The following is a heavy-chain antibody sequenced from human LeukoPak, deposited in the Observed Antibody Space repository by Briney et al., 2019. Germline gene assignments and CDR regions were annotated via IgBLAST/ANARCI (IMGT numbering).Heavy chain of an antibody. CDR2: IKSKTDGGTT. D-gene: IGHD2-2*01. Sequence: PGGSLRLSCAASGFTFSNAWMSWVRQAPGKGLEWVGRIKSKTDGGTTDYAAPVKGRFTISRDDSKNTLYLQMNSLKTEDTAVYYCTTDLLGHCSSTSCPRDYYYYYMDVWGKGTTVTISS. V-gene: IGHV3-15*01. CDR1: GFTFSNAW. CDR3: TTDLLGHCSSTSCPRDYYYYYMDV. J-gene: IGHJ6*03.